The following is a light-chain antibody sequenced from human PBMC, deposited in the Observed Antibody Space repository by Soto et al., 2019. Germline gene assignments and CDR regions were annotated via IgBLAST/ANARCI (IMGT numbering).Light chain of an antibody. CDR2: EVN. Sequence: QSLLPQPASVSGAPGHSITISCTGTSSNVGSYKLVSRYQQHPGKAPKLMIFEVNKRPSGVSNRFSGSKSGNTASLTISGLKVEDEADYYCCSSGGSPTYVFGTGTKVTVL. V-gene: IGLV2-23*02. J-gene: IGLJ1*01. CDR1: SSNVGSYKL. CDR3: CSSGGSPTYV.